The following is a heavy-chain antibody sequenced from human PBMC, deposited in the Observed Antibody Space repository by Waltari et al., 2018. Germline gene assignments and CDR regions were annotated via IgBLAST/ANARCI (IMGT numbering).Heavy chain of an antibody. J-gene: IGHJ4*02. D-gene: IGHD6-19*01. CDR2: INAGNGKT. Sequence: QVQLVQSGAAVKKPGASVKVSCKASGYTFTSYAMHFVRRAPGQRLERMEWINAGNGKTKYTQTFKGRATTTRATSASRAYMALSSLGYEDTAVYYCERRHIAVAGTCDYWGQGTMVTVSS. CDR1: GYTFTSYA. CDR3: ERRHIAVAGTCDY. V-gene: IGHV1-3*01.